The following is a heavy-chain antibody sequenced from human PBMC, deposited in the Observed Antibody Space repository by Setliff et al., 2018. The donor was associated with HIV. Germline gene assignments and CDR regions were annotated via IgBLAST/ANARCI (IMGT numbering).Heavy chain of an antibody. CDR2: IYYSGST. D-gene: IGHD3-10*01. CDR1: GGSISSHY. CDR3: ARERGGYFDY. Sequence: PSETLSLTCTVSGGSISSHYWSWIRQPPGKGLEWIGSIYYSGSTYYNPSLKSRVTISVDTSKNQFSLKLSSVTAADTAVYYCARERGGYFDYWGQGTLVTVSS. V-gene: IGHV4-59*05. J-gene: IGHJ4*02.